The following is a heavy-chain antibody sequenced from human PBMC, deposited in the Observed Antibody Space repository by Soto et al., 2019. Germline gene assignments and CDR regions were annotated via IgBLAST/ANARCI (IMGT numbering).Heavy chain of an antibody. Sequence: AGGSLRLSCAASGFTFSSYGMHWVRQAPGKGLEWVAVISYDGSNKYYADSVKGRFTISRDNSKNTLYLQMNSLRAEDTAVYYCANLAALAPYYYYGMDVWGQGTTVTVSS. D-gene: IGHD6-13*01. CDR3: ANLAALAPYYYYGMDV. J-gene: IGHJ6*02. CDR2: ISYDGSNK. V-gene: IGHV3-30*18. CDR1: GFTFSSYG.